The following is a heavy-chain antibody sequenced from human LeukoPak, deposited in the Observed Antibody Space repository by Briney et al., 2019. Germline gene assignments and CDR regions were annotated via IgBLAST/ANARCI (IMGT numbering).Heavy chain of an antibody. V-gene: IGHV1-18*01. CDR3: ASGAAGRLAYFVAGDYPTN. D-gene: IGHD4-17*01. Sequence: ASVKVSCKASGYTFTSYGISWVRQAPGQGLEWMGWISAYNGNTNYAQKLQGRVTMTTDTSTTTAYMELRSLRSDDTAVYYCASGAAGRLAYFVAGDYPTNWGQGTLVTVSS. J-gene: IGHJ4*02. CDR2: ISAYNGNT. CDR1: GYTFTSYG.